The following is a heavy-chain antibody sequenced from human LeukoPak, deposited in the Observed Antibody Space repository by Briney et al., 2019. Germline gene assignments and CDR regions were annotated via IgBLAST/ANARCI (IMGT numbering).Heavy chain of an antibody. CDR2: ISGSGSST. Sequence: GGSLRLSCAASGFTFSSYWMHWVRQAPGKGLEWVSAISGSGSSTYYADSVKGRFTISGDNSRNTLYLQMNSLRVEDTAVYYCAKARGGSSGWDYWGQGTLVTVSS. CDR3: AKARGGSSGWDY. D-gene: IGHD6-19*01. CDR1: GFTFSSYW. J-gene: IGHJ4*02. V-gene: IGHV3-23*01.